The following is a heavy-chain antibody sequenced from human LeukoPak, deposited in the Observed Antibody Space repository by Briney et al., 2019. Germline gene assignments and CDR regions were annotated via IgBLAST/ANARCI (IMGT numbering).Heavy chain of an antibody. Sequence: PSETLSLTCTVSGGSISNYYWSWIRQPPGKGLEWIGYIYYSGSTNYNPSLKSRVTISVDTSKNQFSLKLSSVTAADTAVYYCARNYYGSGSYYSFDYWGQGTLVTVSS. J-gene: IGHJ4*02. CDR1: GGSISNYY. CDR2: IYYSGST. CDR3: ARNYYGSGSYYSFDY. V-gene: IGHV4-59*01. D-gene: IGHD3-10*01.